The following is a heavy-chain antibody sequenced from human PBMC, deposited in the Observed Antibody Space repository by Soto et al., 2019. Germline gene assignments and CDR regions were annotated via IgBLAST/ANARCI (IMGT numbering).Heavy chain of an antibody. Sequence: ASVKVSCKASGYTFTSYGISWVRQAPGQGLEWMGWISAYNGNTNYAQKIQGRVTMTTDTSTSTAYMELRSLRSDDTAVYYCARTPRRDDILTGYDAFDIWGQGTMVTVSS. CDR3: ARTPRRDDILTGYDAFDI. J-gene: IGHJ3*02. CDR2: ISAYNGNT. V-gene: IGHV1-18*01. CDR1: GYTFTSYG. D-gene: IGHD3-9*01.